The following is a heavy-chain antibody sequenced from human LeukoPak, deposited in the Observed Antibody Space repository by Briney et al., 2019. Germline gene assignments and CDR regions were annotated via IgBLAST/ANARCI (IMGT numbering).Heavy chain of an antibody. Sequence: SETLSLTCTVSGGSISSYYWSWIRQPPGKGLEWIGYIYSSGSTNYNPSLKSRVTISVDTSKNQFSLKLSSVTAADTAVYYCARFVSTYFDYWGQGTLVTVSS. CDR1: GGSISSYY. D-gene: IGHD2-2*01. CDR3: ARFVSTYFDY. V-gene: IGHV4-59*01. CDR2: IYSSGST. J-gene: IGHJ4*02.